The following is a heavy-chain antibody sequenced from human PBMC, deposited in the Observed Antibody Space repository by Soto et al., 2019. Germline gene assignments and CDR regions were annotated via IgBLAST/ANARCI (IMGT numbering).Heavy chain of an antibody. J-gene: IGHJ6*02. D-gene: IGHD5-18*01. CDR2: ITSSGTTI. CDR1: GFTFGTYE. V-gene: IGHV3-48*03. CDR3: ARDGYSYGFPFAMDV. Sequence: EVQLVESGGGLVQPGGSLRLSCAASGFTFGTYEMNWVRQAPGKGLEWVSYITSSGTTIYYADSVKGRFTFSRDNAKYSLYVQLNSLRAEDTAVYYCARDGYSYGFPFAMDVWGQGTTVTVSS.